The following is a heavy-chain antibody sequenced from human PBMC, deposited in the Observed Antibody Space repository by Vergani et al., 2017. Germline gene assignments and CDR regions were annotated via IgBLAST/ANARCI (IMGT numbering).Heavy chain of an antibody. V-gene: IGHV3-30*03. CDR2: ISYDGSNK. CDR1: GFMFSNYW. Sequence: VQLVESGGGLVQPGGSLRLSCAASGFMFSNYWMNWVRQAPRKGLEWVAVISYDGSNKYYADTVKGRFTISRDNSKNTLYLQMNSLRAEDTAVYYCARGQVPRVYYYYYYMDVWGKGTTVTVSS. J-gene: IGHJ6*03. CDR3: ARGQVPRVYYYYYYMDV.